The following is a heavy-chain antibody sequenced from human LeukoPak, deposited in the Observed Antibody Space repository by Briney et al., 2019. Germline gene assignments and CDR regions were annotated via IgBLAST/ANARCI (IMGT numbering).Heavy chain of an antibody. J-gene: IGHJ4*02. CDR2: ISSSSGYI. CDR1: GFTFSTSG. V-gene: IGHV3-21*01. Sequence: GGSLRLSCAASGFTFSTSGMTWVRQAPGKGLEWVSSISSSSGYIYYADSVKGRFTISRDNAKNSLYLQMNSLRAEDTAVYYCARDRFKAYYGDYSDYWGQGTLVTVSS. CDR3: ARDRFKAYYGDYSDY. D-gene: IGHD4-17*01.